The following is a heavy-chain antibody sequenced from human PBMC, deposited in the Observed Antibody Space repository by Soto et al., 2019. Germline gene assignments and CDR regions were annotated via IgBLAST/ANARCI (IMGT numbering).Heavy chain of an antibody. D-gene: IGHD6-19*01. V-gene: IGHV1-69*02. CDR3: GRGGVAGFDY. CDR2: IIPILGIA. Sequence: QVQLVQSGAEVKKPGSSVKVSCKASGGTFSSYSISWVRQAPGQGLEWMGRIIPILGIANYAQKFQGRVTITAEKAKSIAYMEVSSLSAEDTDGYHCGRGGVAGFDYWGQGTVVSVSS. J-gene: IGHJ4*02. CDR1: GGTFSSYS.